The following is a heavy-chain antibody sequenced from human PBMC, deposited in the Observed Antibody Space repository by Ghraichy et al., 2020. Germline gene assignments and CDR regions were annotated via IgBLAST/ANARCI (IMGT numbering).Heavy chain of an antibody. CDR2: MNPNSGNT. Sequence: ASVKVSCKASGYTFTSYDINWVRQATGQGLEWMGWMNPNSGNTGYAQKFQGRVTMTRNTSISTAYMELSSLRSENTAVYYCARGPGGYNYWDGMDVWGQGTTVTVSS. CDR3: ARGPGGYNYWDGMDV. D-gene: IGHD5-24*01. J-gene: IGHJ6*02. V-gene: IGHV1-8*01. CDR1: GYTFTSYD.